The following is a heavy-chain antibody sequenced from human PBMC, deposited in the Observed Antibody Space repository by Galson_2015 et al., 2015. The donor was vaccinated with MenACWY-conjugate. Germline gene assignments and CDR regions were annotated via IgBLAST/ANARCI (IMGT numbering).Heavy chain of an antibody. CDR1: GFTFSSYW. CDR2: VNSDGSGT. D-gene: IGHD3-16*01. J-gene: IGHJ6*03. CDR3: ARSYVPGSDRKNYYMDV. V-gene: IGHV3-74*01. Sequence: SLRLSCAASGFTFSSYWMHWVRQAPGKGLVWVSRVNSDGSGTGYADSVKGRFTISRDNAKNMLFLQMNSLKVEDTAVCYCARSYVPGSDRKNYYMDVWGRGTTVTVSS.